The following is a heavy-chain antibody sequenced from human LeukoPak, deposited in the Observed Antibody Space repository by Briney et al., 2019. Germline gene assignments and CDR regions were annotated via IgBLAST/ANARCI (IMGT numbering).Heavy chain of an antibody. CDR1: GFTFSDYY. CDR2: ISSSGSTI. J-gene: IGHJ4*02. V-gene: IGHV3-11*04. CDR3: ASAWHLGIVVVMLDS. D-gene: IGHD3-22*01. Sequence: PGGSLRLSCAASGFTFSDYYMSWIRQAPGKGLEWVSYISSSGSTIYYADSVKGRFTISRDNSKNTLYLQMNSLRVEDTAVYYCASAWHLGIVVVMLDSWGQGTLVTVSS.